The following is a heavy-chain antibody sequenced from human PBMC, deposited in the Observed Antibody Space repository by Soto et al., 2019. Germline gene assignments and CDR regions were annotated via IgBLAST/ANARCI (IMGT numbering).Heavy chain of an antibody. CDR1: ADTFTSYY. J-gene: IGHJ5*02. CDR3: ARSSGGFFGIIIEGSNGLAP. Sequence: APAKASCKPPADTFTSYYIPWVRQPPAHGLEWMGIINPNTASPRFAQTFPGRITMTTDTSTSTVYMELRSLRSEDTAVYYCARSSGGFFGIIIEGSNGLAPLGQGSMVTVAS. CDR2: INPNTASP. D-gene: IGHD1-26*01. V-gene: IGHV1-46*03.